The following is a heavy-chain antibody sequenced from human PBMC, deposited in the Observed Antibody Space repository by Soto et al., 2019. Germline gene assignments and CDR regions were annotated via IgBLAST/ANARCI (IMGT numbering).Heavy chain of an antibody. CDR2: ISRSSTGI. V-gene: IGHV3-48*02. J-gene: IGHJ6*02. Sequence: EVQLVESGGGLVQPGGSLRLSCAASGFTFSLYSMSWVRQAPGKGLEWVSYISRSSTGIHYADSVKGRFTISRDDATTPMHLQMNSLRDGDTAVYYCARAVTWGLDVWGQGTTVSISS. CDR1: GFTFSLYS. CDR3: ARAVTWGLDV. D-gene: IGHD6-19*01.